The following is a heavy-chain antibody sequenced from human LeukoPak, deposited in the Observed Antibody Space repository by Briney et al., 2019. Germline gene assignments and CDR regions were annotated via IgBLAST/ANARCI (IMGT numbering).Heavy chain of an antibody. D-gene: IGHD2-15*01. Sequence: PAASVKVSCKASGGTFSSYAISWVRQAPGQGLEWMGGIIPIFGTANYAQKFQGRVTITADESTSTAYMELSSLRSEDTAVYYCTQGYCSGGSCSNVDFDCWGQGTLVTVSS. CDR2: IIPIFGTA. V-gene: IGHV1-69*13. CDR3: TQGYCSGGSCSNVDFDC. CDR1: GGTFSSYA. J-gene: IGHJ4*02.